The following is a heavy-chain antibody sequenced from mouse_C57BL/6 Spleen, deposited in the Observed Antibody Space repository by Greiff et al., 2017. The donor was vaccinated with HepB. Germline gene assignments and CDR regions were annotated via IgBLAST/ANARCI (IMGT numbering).Heavy chain of an antibody. CDR2: IYPRSGNT. CDR1: GYTFTSYG. CDR3: ASSGTTVVAPLFDY. Sequence: VQLQQSGAELARPGASVKLSCKASGYTFTSYGISWVKQRTGQGLEWIGEIYPRSGNTYYNEKFKGKATLTADKSSSTAYMELRSLTSEDSAVYFCASSGTTVVAPLFDYWGQGTTLTVSS. D-gene: IGHD1-1*01. V-gene: IGHV1-81*01. J-gene: IGHJ2*01.